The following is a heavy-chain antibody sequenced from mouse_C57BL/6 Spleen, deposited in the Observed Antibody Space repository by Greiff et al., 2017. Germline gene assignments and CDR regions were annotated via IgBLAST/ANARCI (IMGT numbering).Heavy chain of an antibody. Sequence: QVQLKQSGAELVKPGASVKISCKASGYAFSSYWMNWVKQRPGKGLEWIGQIYPGDGDTNYNGKFKGKATLTADKSSSTAYMQLSSLTSEDSAVYFCASLITTVVVSYWYFDVWGTGTTVTVSS. CDR2: IYPGDGDT. D-gene: IGHD1-1*01. J-gene: IGHJ1*03. CDR3: ASLITTVVVSYWYFDV. CDR1: GYAFSSYW. V-gene: IGHV1-80*01.